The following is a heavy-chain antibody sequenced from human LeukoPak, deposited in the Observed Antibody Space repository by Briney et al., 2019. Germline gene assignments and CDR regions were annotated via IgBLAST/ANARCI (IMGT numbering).Heavy chain of an antibody. CDR1: GLAISRYY. Sequence: TDTLSLSCKLAGLAISRYYWSWIRQPTFREQNWRWDMNYSPGTDYHPSRKTRVTKAVDTSRNQVALMLSSVAAAETAVYYCARDTGFLTMIDPRGAWFDPWGQGTLVTVSS. CDR3: ARDTGFLTMIDPRGAWFDP. V-gene: IGHV4-59*01. CDR2: MNYSPGT. D-gene: IGHD3-22*01. J-gene: IGHJ5*02.